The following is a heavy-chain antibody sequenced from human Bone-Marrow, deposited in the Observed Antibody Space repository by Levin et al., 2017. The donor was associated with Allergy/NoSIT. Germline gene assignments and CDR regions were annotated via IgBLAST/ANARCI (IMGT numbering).Heavy chain of an antibody. V-gene: IGHV3-23*01. CDR3: AKVRYGDWSQDY. D-gene: IGHD4-17*01. J-gene: IGHJ4*02. CDR1: GFTFSSYD. CDR2: ISGTNGRT. Sequence: GESLKISCAASGFTFSSYDMTWVRQAPGKGLEWVSAISGTNGRTYYADSVKGRFTISRDNSKNTLYLQMASLRAEDTAVYFCAKVRYGDWSQDYWGQGTLVTVSS.